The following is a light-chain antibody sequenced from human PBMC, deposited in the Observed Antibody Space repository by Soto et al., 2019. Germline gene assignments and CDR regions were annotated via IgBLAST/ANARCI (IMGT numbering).Light chain of an antibody. CDR1: QSVSSSY. V-gene: IGKV3-20*01. CDR3: QQYGSSYT. CDR2: GAS. Sequence: EIVLTQSPGTLSLSPGERATLSCRASQSVSSSYLAWYQQKPGQAPRLLIYGASSRATGIPDRFSGSGSGTAFTLTISRLEPEDFAVYYCQQYGSSYTFGQGTKLEI. J-gene: IGKJ2*01.